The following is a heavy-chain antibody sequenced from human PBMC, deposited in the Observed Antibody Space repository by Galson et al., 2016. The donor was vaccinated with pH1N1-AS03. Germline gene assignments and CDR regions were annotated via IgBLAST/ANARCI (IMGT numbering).Heavy chain of an antibody. CDR3: ARARGGVYNFDAFDI. J-gene: IGHJ3*02. V-gene: IGHV1-2*04. D-gene: IGHD1-1*01. CDR1: GYTFTGYY. CDR2: INPKTGGT. Sequence: CKASGYTFTGYYVHWLRQAPGQGLEWMGWINPKTGGTKSAQKFQGWVSMTSDTSIRTVYMDLRMLTSVDTAVYYCARARGGVYNFDAFDIWGQGTVVSVSS.